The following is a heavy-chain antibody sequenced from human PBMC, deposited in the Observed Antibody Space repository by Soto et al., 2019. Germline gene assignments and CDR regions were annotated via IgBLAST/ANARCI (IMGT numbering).Heavy chain of an antibody. V-gene: IGHV4-39*01. J-gene: IGHJ4*02. CDR1: GGSISSSSYY. CDR3: ARLVVLRFLEWLHFDY. Sequence: SETLSLTCTVSGGSISSSSYYWGWIRRPPGKGLEWIGSIYYSGSTYYNPSLKSRVTISVDTSKNQFSLKLSSVTAADTAVYYCARLVVLRFLEWLHFDYWGQGTLVTVSS. CDR2: IYYSGST. D-gene: IGHD3-3*01.